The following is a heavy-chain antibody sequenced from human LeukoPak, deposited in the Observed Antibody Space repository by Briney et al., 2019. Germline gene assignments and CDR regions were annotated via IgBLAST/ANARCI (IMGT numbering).Heavy chain of an antibody. J-gene: IGHJ4*02. CDR1: GFIFSSYA. D-gene: IGHD5-18*01. CDR2: ISGSGGST. V-gene: IGHV3-23*01. Sequence: GGSLRLSCAASGFIFSSYAMSWVRQAPGEGLEWVSAISGSGGSTYYADSVKGRFTISRDNSKNTLYLQMNSLRAEDTAVYYCASGYSYGFDYWGQGTLVTVSS. CDR3: ASGYSYGFDY.